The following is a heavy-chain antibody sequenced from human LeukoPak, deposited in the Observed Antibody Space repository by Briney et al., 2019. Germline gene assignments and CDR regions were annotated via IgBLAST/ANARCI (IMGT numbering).Heavy chain of an antibody. Sequence: GGSLRLSCAASGFTFSSYAMSWVRQAPGKGLEWVSAISGSGGSTYYADSVKGRFTISRDNAKNSLYLQMNSLRAEDTALYYCARYVTALDYWGQGTLVTVSS. D-gene: IGHD2-21*02. CDR2: ISGSGGST. CDR1: GFTFSSYA. V-gene: IGHV3-23*01. CDR3: ARYVTALDY. J-gene: IGHJ4*02.